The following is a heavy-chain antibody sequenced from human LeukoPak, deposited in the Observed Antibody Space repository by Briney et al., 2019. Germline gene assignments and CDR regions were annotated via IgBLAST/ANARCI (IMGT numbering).Heavy chain of an antibody. D-gene: IGHD4-17*01. Sequence: ASVKVSCKASGYTFTDYYIHWMRQAPGQGLEWMGWINPKRGVTTYAQKFQGRGTMTRDTSITTAYMELTRLRSEDTTIYYCARERNYGDYGNAFDVWGQGTKVTVSS. V-gene: IGHV1-2*02. CDR1: GYTFTDYY. CDR2: INPKRGVT. J-gene: IGHJ3*01. CDR3: ARERNYGDYGNAFDV.